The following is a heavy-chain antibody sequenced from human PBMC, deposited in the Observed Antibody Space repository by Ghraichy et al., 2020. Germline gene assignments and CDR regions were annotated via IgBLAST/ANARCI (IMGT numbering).Heavy chain of an antibody. V-gene: IGHV3-7*01. J-gene: IGHJ6*02. CDR3: ARSNGAAALYYYYYGMDV. D-gene: IGHD2-2*01. CDR1: GFTFSSYW. CDR2: IKQDGSEK. Sequence: GGSLRLSCAASGFTFSSYWMSWVRQAPGKGLEWVANIKQDGSEKYYVDSVKGRFTISRDNAKNSLYLQMNSLRAEDTAVYYCARSNGAAALYYYYYGMDVWGQGTTVTVSS.